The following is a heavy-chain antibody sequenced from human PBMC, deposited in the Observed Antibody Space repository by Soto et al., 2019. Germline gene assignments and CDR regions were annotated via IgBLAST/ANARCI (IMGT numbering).Heavy chain of an antibody. CDR2: ISWNSAYI. Sequence: VQLVESGGGLVQPGRSLRLSCAASGFTFDDYAMHWVRKAPGTGLEWVSGISWNSAYIDYADSVKGRFTISRDNAKNSLYLQMNSLRAEDTALYFCAKDSTRTFKDFEFWGQGTLVTVSS. V-gene: IGHV3-9*01. J-gene: IGHJ4*02. CDR3: AKDSTRTFKDFEF. CDR1: GFTFDDYA.